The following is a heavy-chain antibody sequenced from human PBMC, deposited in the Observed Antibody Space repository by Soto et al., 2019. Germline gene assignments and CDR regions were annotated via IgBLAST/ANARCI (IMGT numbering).Heavy chain of an antibody. J-gene: IGHJ3*02. CDR3: AKDFGYNYGYDAFDI. D-gene: IGHD5-18*01. CDR1: GFTFSSYA. Sequence: EVQLLESGGGSVQPGGSLRLSCAASGFTFSSYAMSWVRQAPGKGLEWVLGISGSGGSTYYVDSVKGRFTISRDNSKNTLYLQMNSLRAEDPAVYYCAKDFGYNYGYDAFDIWGQGTIVTVSS. V-gene: IGHV3-23*01. CDR2: ISGSGGST.